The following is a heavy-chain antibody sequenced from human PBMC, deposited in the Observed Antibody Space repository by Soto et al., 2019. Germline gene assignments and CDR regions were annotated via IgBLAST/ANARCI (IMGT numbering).Heavy chain of an antibody. CDR3: AREGRRVTWPRGWFDP. CDR1: GGSISSYY. V-gene: IGHV4-59*01. Sequence: QVQLQESGPGLVKPSETLSLTCTVSGGSISSYYWSWIRQRPGKGLEWIGYIYYSGSTNYNPSLKSRVTISVDTSKNQFSLKLSSVTAADTAVYYCAREGRRVTWPRGWFDPWGQGTLVTVSS. J-gene: IGHJ5*02. CDR2: IYYSGST. D-gene: IGHD5-12*01.